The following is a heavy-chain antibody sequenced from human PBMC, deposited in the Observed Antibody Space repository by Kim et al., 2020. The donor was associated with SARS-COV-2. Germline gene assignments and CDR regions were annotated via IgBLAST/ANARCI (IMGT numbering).Heavy chain of an antibody. V-gene: IGHV4-59*01. J-gene: IGHJ4*02. CDR3: VRGTGWTPEI. CDR2: IHDSPGT. CDR1: GASISGYY. D-gene: IGHD2-15*01. Sequence: SETLSLTCTVSGASISGYYWGWIRQPPRKTLEWIGYIHDSPGTNYNPSLESRVTISVDTSKNQFSLRLTSFTTADTAVYYCVRGTGWTPEIWGLGALVTVSS.